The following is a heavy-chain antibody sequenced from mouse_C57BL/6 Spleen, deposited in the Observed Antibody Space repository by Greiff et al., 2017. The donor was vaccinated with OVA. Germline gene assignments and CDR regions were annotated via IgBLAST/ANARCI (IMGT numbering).Heavy chain of an antibody. CDR1: GYAFSSSW. CDR2: IYPGDGDT. J-gene: IGHJ1*03. CDR3: ARDYYGSRDWYFDV. Sequence: VQLQQSGPELVKPGASVKISCKASGYAFSSSWMNWVKQRPGKGLEWIGRIYPGDGDTNYNGKFKGKATLTADKSSSTAYMQLSSLTSEDSAVYFCARDYYGSRDWYFDVWGTGTTVTVPS. D-gene: IGHD1-1*01. V-gene: IGHV1-82*01.